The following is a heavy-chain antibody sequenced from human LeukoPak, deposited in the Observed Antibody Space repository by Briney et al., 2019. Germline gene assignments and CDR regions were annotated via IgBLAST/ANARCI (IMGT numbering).Heavy chain of an antibody. CDR2: ISAYNGNT. CDR3: ARVTATSSRDIVVVPAAY. J-gene: IGHJ4*02. CDR1: GYTFTSYV. Sequence: ASVKVSCKASGYTFTSYVISWVRQAPGQGLEWMGWISAYNGNTNYAQKLQGRVTMTTNTSTSTAYMELRSLRSDDTAVYYCARVTATSSRDIVVVPAAYWGQGTLVTVSS. V-gene: IGHV1-18*01. D-gene: IGHD2-2*01.